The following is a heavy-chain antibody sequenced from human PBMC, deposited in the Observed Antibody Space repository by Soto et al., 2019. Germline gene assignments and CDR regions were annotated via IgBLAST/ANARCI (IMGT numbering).Heavy chain of an antibody. CDR3: AKAPYYYDSSGFYFHAFDI. J-gene: IGHJ3*02. D-gene: IGHD3-22*01. V-gene: IGHV3-23*01. Sequence: GSLRLSCAAAGFTFNSYAMNWVRQAPGKGLEWVSSISGSGYSTYYADSAKGRFTISRDNSKNTLFLQMNSLRAEDTAVYYCAKAPYYYDSSGFYFHAFDIWGQGTMVTVS. CDR2: ISGSGYST. CDR1: GFTFNSYA.